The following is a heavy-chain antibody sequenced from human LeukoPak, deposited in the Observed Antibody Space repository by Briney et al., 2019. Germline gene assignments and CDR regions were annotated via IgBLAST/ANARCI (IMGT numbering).Heavy chain of an antibody. V-gene: IGHV3-23*01. Sequence: GGSLGLSCAASGFTFSSYAMSWVRQAPGKGLEWVSAISGSGGSTYYADSVKGRFTISRDNSKNTLYLQMNSLRAEDTAVYYCAKDFDDFWSGYYTGPFDYWGQGTLVTVSS. J-gene: IGHJ4*02. CDR2: ISGSGGST. D-gene: IGHD3-3*01. CDR1: GFTFSSYA. CDR3: AKDFDDFWSGYYTGPFDY.